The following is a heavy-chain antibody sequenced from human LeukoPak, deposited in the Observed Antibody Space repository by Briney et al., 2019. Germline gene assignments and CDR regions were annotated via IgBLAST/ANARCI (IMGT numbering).Heavy chain of an antibody. D-gene: IGHD5-12*01. J-gene: IGHJ6*02. Sequence: GGSLRLSCAASGFTFSSYAMSWVRQAPGKGLEWVAGISGSGGTTYYADSVKGGFTISRDNSKNTALRQIDIRSAEGTAKFYCAKHATTYYYGLDVWGQGTTVTVSS. CDR1: GFTFSSYA. CDR2: ISGSGGTT. V-gene: IGHV3-23*01. CDR3: AKHATTYYYGLDV.